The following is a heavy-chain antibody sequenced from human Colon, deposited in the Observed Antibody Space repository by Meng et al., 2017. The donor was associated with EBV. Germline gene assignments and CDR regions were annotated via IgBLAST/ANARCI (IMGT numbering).Heavy chain of an antibody. Sequence: RLQESGPGLVKPSETLSPTCRAPGDSVSNKNKYWGWIRQPPGKGLEWIGNIYYSGRTNYNPSLTSRVAISVDTSKNQFSLRLNSVTAADSAIYSCARGDLDGDCYYCLDFWGQGALVTVSS. CDR1: GDSVSNKNKY. CDR3: ARGDLDGDCYYCLDF. J-gene: IGHJ4*02. V-gene: IGHV4-39*07. CDR2: IYYSGRT. D-gene: IGHD2-21*02.